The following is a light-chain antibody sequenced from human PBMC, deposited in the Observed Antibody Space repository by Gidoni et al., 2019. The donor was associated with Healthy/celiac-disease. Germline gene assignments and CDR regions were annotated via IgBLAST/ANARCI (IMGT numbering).Light chain of an antibody. CDR1: QGISNY. J-gene: IGKJ4*01. CDR3: QKYNSAPGT. CDR2: AAS. V-gene: IGKV1-27*01. Sequence: DIQMTQAPSSLSASVGDRVTITCRASQGISNYLACYQQKQGKVPKLLIYAASTLQSGVPSRFSGSGSGTDFTLTISSLQPEDVATYSCQKYNSAPGTFGGGTKVEIK.